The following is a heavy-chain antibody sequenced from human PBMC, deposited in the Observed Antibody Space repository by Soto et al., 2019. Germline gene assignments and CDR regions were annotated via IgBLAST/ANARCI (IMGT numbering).Heavy chain of an antibody. V-gene: IGHV1-18*04. CDR3: AREVAVAGMYGMDV. Sequence: GAPVKVSCKASGYTFSRYGISWVRQAPGQGLEWMGWISAYNGNTNYAQKLQGRVTMTTDTSTSTAYMELRSLRSDDTAVYYCAREVAVAGMYGMDVWGQGTTVTVSS. J-gene: IGHJ6*02. CDR2: ISAYNGNT. D-gene: IGHD6-19*01. CDR1: GYTFSRYG.